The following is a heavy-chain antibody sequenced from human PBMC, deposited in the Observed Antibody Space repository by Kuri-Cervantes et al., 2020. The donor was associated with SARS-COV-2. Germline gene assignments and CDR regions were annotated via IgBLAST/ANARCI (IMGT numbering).Heavy chain of an antibody. J-gene: IGHJ6*02. CDR1: GFTFSSYG. D-gene: IGHD2-2*01. Sequence: GESLKISCAASGFTFSSYGMHWVRQAPGKGLEWVAVISYDGSNKYYADSVKGRFTISRDNSKNTLYLRMNSLRAEDTAVYYCAKEIDIVVVPAAPYYYYGMDVWGQGTTVTVSS. V-gene: IGHV3-30*18. CDR3: AKEIDIVVVPAAPYYYYGMDV. CDR2: ISYDGSNK.